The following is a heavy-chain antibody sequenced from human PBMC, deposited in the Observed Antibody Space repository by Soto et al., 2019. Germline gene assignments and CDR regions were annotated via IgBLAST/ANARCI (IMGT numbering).Heavy chain of an antibody. D-gene: IGHD4-17*01. J-gene: IGHJ5*02. CDR2: IYYSGST. CDR3: ARDSPRGHYGDANWFDP. V-gene: IGHV4-31*03. CDR1: GGSISSGGYY. Sequence: LSLTCTVSGGSISSGGYYWSWIRQHPGKGLEWIGYIYYSGSTYYNPSLKSRVTISVDTSKNQFSLKLSSVTAADTAVYYCARDSPRGHYGDANWFDPWGQGTLVTVSS.